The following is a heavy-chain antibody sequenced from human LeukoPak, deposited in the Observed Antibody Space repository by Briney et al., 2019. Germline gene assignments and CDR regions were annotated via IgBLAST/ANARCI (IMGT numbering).Heavy chain of an antibody. J-gene: IGHJ3*02. CDR3: AKAPYYDFWSGSPDPHAFDI. V-gene: IGHV3-21*01. CDR1: GFTFSSYS. D-gene: IGHD3-3*01. Sequence: GGSLRLSCAASGFTFSSYSMNWVRQAPGKGLEWVSSISSSSSYIYCADSVKGRFTISRDNSKNTLYLQMNSLRAEDTAVYYCAKAPYYDFWSGSPDPHAFDIRGQGTMVTVSS. CDR2: ISSSSSYI.